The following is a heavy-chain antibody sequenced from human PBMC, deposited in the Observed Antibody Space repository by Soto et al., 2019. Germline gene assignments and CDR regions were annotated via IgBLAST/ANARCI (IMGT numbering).Heavy chain of an antibody. J-gene: IGHJ6*02. D-gene: IGHD2-2*01. V-gene: IGHV1-18*04. Sequence: GSSVKVSCKASGYTFTSYGISWVRQAPGQGLEWMGWISAYNGNTNYAQKLQGRVTMTTDTSTSTAYMELRSLRSDDTAVYYCARLIGYCSSTSCYLGTYYYYGMDVWGQGTTVTVSS. CDR2: ISAYNGNT. CDR1: GYTFTSYG. CDR3: ARLIGYCSSTSCYLGTYYYYGMDV.